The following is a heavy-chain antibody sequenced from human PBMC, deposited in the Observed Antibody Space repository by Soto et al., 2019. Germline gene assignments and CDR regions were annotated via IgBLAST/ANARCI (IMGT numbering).Heavy chain of an antibody. CDR3: AREILWFGESSTYYYYGMDV. Sequence: GASVKVSCKASGGAFSSYSISWVLQAPGQGLEWMGGIIPIFGTANYAQKFQGRVTITADKSTSTAYMELSSLRSEDTAVYYCAREILWFGESSTYYYYGMDVWGQGTTVTVSS. D-gene: IGHD3-10*01. J-gene: IGHJ6*02. V-gene: IGHV1-69*06. CDR1: GGAFSSYS. CDR2: IIPIFGTA.